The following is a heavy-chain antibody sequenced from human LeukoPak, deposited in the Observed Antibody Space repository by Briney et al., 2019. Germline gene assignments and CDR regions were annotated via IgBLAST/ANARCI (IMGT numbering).Heavy chain of an antibody. V-gene: IGHV3-30-3*01. CDR3: AREDYYDAFDI. D-gene: IGHD1-26*01. CDR1: GFTFSSYA. Sequence: GGSLRLSCAASGFTFSSYAMHWVRQAPGKELEWVAVISYDGSNKYYADSVKGRFTISRDNSKNTLYLQMNSLRAEDTAVYYCAREDYYDAFDIWGQGTMVTVSS. CDR2: ISYDGSNK. J-gene: IGHJ3*02.